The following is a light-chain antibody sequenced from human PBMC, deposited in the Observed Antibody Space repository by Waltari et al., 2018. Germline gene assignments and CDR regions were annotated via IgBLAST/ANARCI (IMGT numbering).Light chain of an antibody. V-gene: IGKV3-15*01. CDR1: QRITTN. CDR3: LQYSNWYRT. J-gene: IGKJ1*01. CDR2: DAS. Sequence: IVMTQSPATLSVSPGETATLSCRANQRITTNLAWFQQKPGQAPRLLIFDASSRATGIPDRFSGGGSGTDFTLTISSLQSADFAVYYCLQYSNWYRTFGPGTKLEIK.